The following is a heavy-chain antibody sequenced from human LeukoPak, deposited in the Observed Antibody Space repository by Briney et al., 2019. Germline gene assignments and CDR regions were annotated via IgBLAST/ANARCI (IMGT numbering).Heavy chain of an antibody. J-gene: IGHJ4*02. CDR2: ISDSGGST. D-gene: IGHD6-19*01. V-gene: IGHV3-23*01. Sequence: GGSLRLSCTASRFTFSIYAMSWVRQAPGKGLEWVSSISDSGGSTNYADSVKGRFTISRDNSKNTLFLQMNSLRAEDTAVYYCAKDLRGSGWHYFDYWGQGTLVTVSS. CDR1: RFTFSIYA. CDR3: AKDLRGSGWHYFDY.